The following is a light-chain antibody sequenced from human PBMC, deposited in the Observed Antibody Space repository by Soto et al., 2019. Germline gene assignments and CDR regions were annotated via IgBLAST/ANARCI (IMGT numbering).Light chain of an antibody. V-gene: IGKV1-5*01. CDR1: QSISSW. J-gene: IGKJ2*01. Sequence: DIQMTQSPSTLSASVGDRVTITCRASQSISSWLAWYQLKPGKAPKLLIYDASSLQSGVPSRFSGSGSGAEFTLTISSLQPDDFATYFCQQYNSFSPYTFGQGTKLEIE. CDR3: QQYNSFSPYT. CDR2: DAS.